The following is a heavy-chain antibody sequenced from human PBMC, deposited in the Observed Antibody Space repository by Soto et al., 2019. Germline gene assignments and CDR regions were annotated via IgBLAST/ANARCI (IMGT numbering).Heavy chain of an antibody. Sequence: PGQSLKISCKGSGYSFTSYWIGWVRQMPGKGLEWMGIIYPGDSDTIYSPSFPGQVIISADKSISPAYPQWSAQKAPDTAMYYCASRSCSGGSCWSLFYYGLDVWGQGTMVTVSS. CDR3: ASRSCSGGSCWSLFYYGLDV. D-gene: IGHD2-15*01. CDR1: GYSFTSYW. CDR2: IYPGDSDT. J-gene: IGHJ6*02. V-gene: IGHV5-51*01.